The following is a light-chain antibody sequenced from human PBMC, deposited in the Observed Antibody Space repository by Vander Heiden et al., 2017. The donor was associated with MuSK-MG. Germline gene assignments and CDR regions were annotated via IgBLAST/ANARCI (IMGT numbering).Light chain of an antibody. J-gene: IGKJ1*01. CDR1: QSVSSSY. Sequence: EIVLTQSPGTLSLSPGERATLSCRASQSVSSSYLAWYQQKPGQAPRLLIYGASSSATGIPDRFSGSGSGTDFTLTISILDPEDFAVYYCQQDGSSSWTFGQGTKVEIK. V-gene: IGKV3-20*01. CDR3: QQDGSSSWT. CDR2: GAS.